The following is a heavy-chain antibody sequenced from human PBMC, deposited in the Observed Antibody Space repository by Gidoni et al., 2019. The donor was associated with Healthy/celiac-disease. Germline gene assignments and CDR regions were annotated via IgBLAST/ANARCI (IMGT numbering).Heavy chain of an antibody. J-gene: IGHJ4*02. CDR2: VNPGVDHV. CDR1: GYTFSTYE. D-gene: IGHD3-22*01. Sequence: QVQLVQSGTEVKKAGASVKVSCKASGYTFSTYEIHWVRQAPGQGLEWMGLVNPGVDHVRYAQKFQDRLTMTRDASTSTVYMELSSLRYDDTAIYYCARGGGSGYGYWGQGTLVTVSS. V-gene: IGHV1-46*01. CDR3: ARGGGSGYGY.